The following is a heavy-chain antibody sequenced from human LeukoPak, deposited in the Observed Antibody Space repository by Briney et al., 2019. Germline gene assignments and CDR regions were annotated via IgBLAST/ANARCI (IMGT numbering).Heavy chain of an antibody. J-gene: IGHJ4*02. CDR2: ISGSGGNT. V-gene: IGHV3-23*01. Sequence: PGGSLGLSCAASGFTFSSYAMSSVRQAPGKGLEWVSAISGSGGNTYYAVSVKGRFTISRDNSKNTLDLQLNNLRGQDQVVFHGARANSLGYWGQGSLVTVSS. CDR1: GFTFSSYA. CDR3: ARANSLGY. D-gene: IGHD2/OR15-2a*01.